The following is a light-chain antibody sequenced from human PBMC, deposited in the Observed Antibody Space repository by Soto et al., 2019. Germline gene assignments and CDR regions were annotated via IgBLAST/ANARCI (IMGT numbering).Light chain of an antibody. CDR2: HAS. Sequence: IQLTQSPTTLPASVGDRVTLTCRASESISHWLAWYQQRPGTAPTLLIYHASILETAVPSRFSGNGSGTEFTLTISSLQPGDFATYYCQQYRTYSFGQGSRVEIK. CDR3: QQYRTYS. V-gene: IGKV1-5*01. CDR1: ESISHW. J-gene: IGKJ1*01.